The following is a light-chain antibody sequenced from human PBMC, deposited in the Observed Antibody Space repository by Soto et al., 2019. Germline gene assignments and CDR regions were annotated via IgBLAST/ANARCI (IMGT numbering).Light chain of an antibody. CDR2: EVT. V-gene: IGLV2-8*01. CDR3: SAYAGSSNLV. J-gene: IGLJ2*01. CDR1: SSDVGAYNY. Sequence: QSALTQPPSASGSPGQSVTISCTGTSSDVGAYNYVSWYQQHPGKAPKLILSEVTKRPSGVPDRFSGSKSGNTASLTVSGLQPEDEADYHCSAYAGSSNLVFGGGTKLTVL.